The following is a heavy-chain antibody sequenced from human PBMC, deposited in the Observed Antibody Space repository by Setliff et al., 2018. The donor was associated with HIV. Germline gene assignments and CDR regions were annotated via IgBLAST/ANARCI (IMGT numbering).Heavy chain of an antibody. CDR1: GYSISSGYY. J-gene: IGHJ1*01. CDR3: ARNGIRQMATDH. CDR2: IYHSGTT. Sequence: PSETLSLTCVVSGYSISSGYYWGWIRQPPGKGLEWIGSIYHSGTTYYNPSLKSRVTVSVDTSKNQFSLKVNSVTAADTAVYYCARNGIRQMATDHWGQGTQVTVSS. D-gene: IGHD1-20*01. V-gene: IGHV4-38-2*01.